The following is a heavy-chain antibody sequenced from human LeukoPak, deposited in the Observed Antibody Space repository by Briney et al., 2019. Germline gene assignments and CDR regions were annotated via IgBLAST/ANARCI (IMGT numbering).Heavy chain of an antibody. V-gene: IGHV1-69*05. CDR1: GGTFSSYA. J-gene: IGHJ4*02. D-gene: IGHD5-24*01. CDR3: AAGPRRDGYNYYFDY. Sequence: SVKVSCKASGGTFSSYAISWVRQAPGQGLEWMGGIIPIFGTAKYAQKFQGRVTITTEESTSTAYMELSSLRSEDTAVYYCAAGPRRDGYNYYFDYWGQGTLVTVSS. CDR2: IIPIFGTA.